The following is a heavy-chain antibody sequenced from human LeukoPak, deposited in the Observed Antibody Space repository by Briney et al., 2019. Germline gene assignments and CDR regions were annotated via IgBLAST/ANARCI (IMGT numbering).Heavy chain of an antibody. CDR1: GYTFTGYY. Sequence: ASVKVSCKASGYTFTGYYMHWVRQAPGQGLEWMGWINPNSGGTNYAQKFQGWVTMTRDTSISTAYMELSRLRSDDTAVYYCASSSSGWYRWFDPWGRGTLVTVSS. CDR2: INPNSGGT. D-gene: IGHD6-19*01. J-gene: IGHJ5*02. V-gene: IGHV1-2*04. CDR3: ASSSSGWYRWFDP.